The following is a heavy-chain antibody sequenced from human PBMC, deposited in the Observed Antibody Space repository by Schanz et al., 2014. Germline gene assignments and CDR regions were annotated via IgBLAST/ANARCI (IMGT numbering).Heavy chain of an antibody. CDR1: GGTFSSYT. CDR3: TREVGLYDRGWFDP. D-gene: IGHD3-22*01. Sequence: QVQLVQSGAEVKKPGSSVKVSCKASGGTFSSYTISWVRQAPGQGLEWMGWITAYNGDTNYALKLQGRVTMTTDTSPGTAYMELRSLRSDDTALYYCTREVGLYDRGWFDPWGQGTLVTVSS. J-gene: IGHJ5*02. CDR2: ITAYNGDT. V-gene: IGHV1-18*01.